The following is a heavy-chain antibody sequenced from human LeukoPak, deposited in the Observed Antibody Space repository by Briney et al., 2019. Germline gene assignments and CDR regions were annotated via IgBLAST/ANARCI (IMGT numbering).Heavy chain of an antibody. Sequence: PSETLSLTCAVYGGSFSGYYWSWIRQPPGKGLEWIGEINHSGSTNYSPSLKSRVTISVDTSKNQFSLKLSSVTAADTAVYYCARRPLWFGELPHDYWGQGTLVTVSS. V-gene: IGHV4-34*01. CDR1: GGSFSGYY. J-gene: IGHJ4*02. CDR3: ARRPLWFGELPHDY. D-gene: IGHD3-10*01. CDR2: INHSGST.